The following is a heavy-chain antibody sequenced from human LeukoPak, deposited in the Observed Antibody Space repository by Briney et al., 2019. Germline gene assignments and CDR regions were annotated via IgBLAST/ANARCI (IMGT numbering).Heavy chain of an antibody. CDR2: ISGSGGTT. CDR1: GFTFSSYA. V-gene: IGHV3-23*01. J-gene: IGHJ5*02. D-gene: IGHD2-2*02. Sequence: PGGSLRLSCAASGFTFSSYATSWVRQTPGKGLEWVSGISGSGGTTYYADFVKGRFTISRDNFKNTLYLQMDSLRAEDTAVYYCAKEGVPAAIWYNWFDPWGQGTLVTVSS. CDR3: AKEGVPAAIWYNWFDP.